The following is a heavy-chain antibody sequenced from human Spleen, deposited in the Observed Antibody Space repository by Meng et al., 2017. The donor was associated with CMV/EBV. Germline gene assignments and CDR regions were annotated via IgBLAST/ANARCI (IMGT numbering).Heavy chain of an antibody. Sequence: YTMYWVRQAPGQGLDWVAVISYDGSNEYYADSVKGRFTVSRDNSKNMLFLQMNSLTAEDTAVYYCARDGQQYYDFWSTYYRSWFDPWGQGTLVTVSS. CDR3: ARDGQQYYDFWSTYYRSWFDP. CDR2: ISYDGSNE. CDR1: YT. D-gene: IGHD3-3*01. J-gene: IGHJ5*02. V-gene: IGHV3-30-3*01.